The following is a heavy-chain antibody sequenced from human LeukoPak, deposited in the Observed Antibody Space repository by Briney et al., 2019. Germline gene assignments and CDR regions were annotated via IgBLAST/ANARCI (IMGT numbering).Heavy chain of an antibody. CDR3: ARVDYTNWYSFDY. Sequence: GGSLRLSCAASGFTFSSYSMNWVRQAPGKGLEWVSYISSRSRSSTIYYADFVKGRFTISRDNAKNSLYLQMNSLRAEDTAVYYCARVDYTNWYSFDYWGQGTLVTVSS. V-gene: IGHV3-48*01. D-gene: IGHD1-1*01. CDR1: GFTFSSYS. J-gene: IGHJ4*02. CDR2: ISSRSRSSTI.